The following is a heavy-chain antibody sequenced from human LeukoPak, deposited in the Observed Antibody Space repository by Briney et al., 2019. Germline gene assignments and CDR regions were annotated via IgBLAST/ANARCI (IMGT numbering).Heavy chain of an antibody. V-gene: IGHV3-7*01. Sequence: GGSLRLSCAASGFTFSSYWMSWVRQAPGKGLEWVANIKQDGSEKYYVDSVKGRFTISRDNAKNSLYLQMNSLRAEDTAVYYCARESKWELPYYFDYWGQGTLVTVSS. CDR1: GFTFSSYW. D-gene: IGHD1-26*01. J-gene: IGHJ4*02. CDR2: IKQDGSEK. CDR3: ARESKWELPYYFDY.